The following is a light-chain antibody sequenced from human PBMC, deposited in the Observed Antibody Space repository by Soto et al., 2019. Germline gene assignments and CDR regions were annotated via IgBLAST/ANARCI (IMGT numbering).Light chain of an antibody. CDR3: QSYDSSLTVV. CDR2: GNI. J-gene: IGLJ2*01. Sequence: QSVLTQPPSVSGAPGQRVTISFTGSSSNIGAGYDVHWYQQVPGTAPKLLIYGNINRPSGVPDRFSGSKSVTSASLAITGLQADDEADYYCQSYDSSLTVVFGGGTKLTVL. V-gene: IGLV1-40*01. CDR1: SSNIGAGYD.